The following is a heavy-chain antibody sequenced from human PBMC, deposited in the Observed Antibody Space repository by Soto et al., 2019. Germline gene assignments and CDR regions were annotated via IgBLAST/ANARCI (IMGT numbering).Heavy chain of an antibody. J-gene: IGHJ4*02. V-gene: IGHV3-23*01. CDR2: ISDSGGRT. CDR1: GFTFSSYA. D-gene: IGHD3-3*01. CDR3: AKSLYNFWSGYPY. Sequence: EVQLLESGGGLVQPGGSLRLSCAASGFTFSSYAMSWVRQAPGKGLEWISSISDSGGRTYYADSVKGRFTISRDNSKNTLFLQMNSLRAEDTAVYYCAKSLYNFWSGYPYWGQGTLVTVSS.